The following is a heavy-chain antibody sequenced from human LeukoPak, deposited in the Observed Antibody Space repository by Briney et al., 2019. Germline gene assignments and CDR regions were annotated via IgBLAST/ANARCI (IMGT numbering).Heavy chain of an antibody. V-gene: IGHV3-7*01. J-gene: IGHJ4*02. CDR2: IDKHGSGK. D-gene: IGHD3-16*01. CDR3: ARDGGWGYYDL. Sequence: GGSLRLSCVASGFTFSISWVTWVRRAPGKGLEWVANIDKHGSGKYYIDSVKGRFAISRDYASNSVFLQMSSLRAEDTSVYYCARDGGWGYYDLWGQGTPVTVSS. CDR1: GFTFSISW.